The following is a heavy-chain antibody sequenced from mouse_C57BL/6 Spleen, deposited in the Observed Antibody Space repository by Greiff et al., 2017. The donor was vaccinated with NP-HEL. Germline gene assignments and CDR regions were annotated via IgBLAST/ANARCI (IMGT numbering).Heavy chain of an antibody. V-gene: IGHV1-55*01. CDR3: ARSSGGYSGAMDY. CDR1: GYTFTSYW. CDR2: IYPGSGST. J-gene: IGHJ4*01. D-gene: IGHD3-1*01. Sequence: VQLQQSGAELVKPGASVKMSCKASGYTFTSYWITWVKQRPGQGLEWIGDIYPGSGSTNYNEKFKSKATLTVDTSSSTAYMQLSSLTSEDSAVYYCARSSGGYSGAMDYWGQGTSVTVSS.